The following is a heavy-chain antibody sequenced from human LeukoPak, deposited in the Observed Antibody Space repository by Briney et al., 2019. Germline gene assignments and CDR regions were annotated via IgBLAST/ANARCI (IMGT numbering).Heavy chain of an antibody. CDR3: ARDEYSSGWYEDYFDY. Sequence: GGSLRLSCAASGFTLSIYWMSWVRQAPGKGLEWVASIKQDGSDKYYVDSVKGRFTISRDNAKNSLYLQMNSLRAEDTAVYYCARDEYSSGWYEDYFDYWGQGTLVTVSS. CDR2: IKQDGSDK. CDR1: GFTLSIYW. V-gene: IGHV3-7*03. D-gene: IGHD6-19*01. J-gene: IGHJ4*02.